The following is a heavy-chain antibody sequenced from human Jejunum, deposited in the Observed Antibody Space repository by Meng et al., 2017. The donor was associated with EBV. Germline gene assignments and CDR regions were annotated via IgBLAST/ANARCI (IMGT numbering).Heavy chain of an antibody. Sequence: QVQLQESGPGLVQPSGXLSLTCPVSGGSINSKNWWHWVRQAPGKGLEWIGEIDHSGSTHYNPSLKSRVTISLGTSMNQFSLELTSPTAADTAIYYCTRGSTGAFNAWGQGILGTVSS. CDR1: GGSINSKNW. CDR2: IDHSGST. J-gene: IGHJ4*02. D-gene: IGHD2/OR15-2a*01. V-gene: IGHV4-4*02. CDR3: TRGSTGAFNA.